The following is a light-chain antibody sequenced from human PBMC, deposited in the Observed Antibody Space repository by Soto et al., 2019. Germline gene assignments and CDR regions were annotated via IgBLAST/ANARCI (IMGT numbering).Light chain of an antibody. CDR2: GAS. Sequence: TQSPGTLSLSPVERATLSCRASQSVSSSYLAWYQQKPGQAPRLLIYGASSRATGIPDRFSGSGSGTDFTLTISRLEPEDFAVYYCQQYGSSPRTFGQGTKVDIK. V-gene: IGKV3-20*01. CDR1: QSVSSSY. J-gene: IGKJ1*01. CDR3: QQYGSSPRT.